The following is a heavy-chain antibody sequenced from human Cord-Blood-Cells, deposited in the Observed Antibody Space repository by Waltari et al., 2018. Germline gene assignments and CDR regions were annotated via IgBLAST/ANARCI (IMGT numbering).Heavy chain of an antibody. J-gene: IGHJ6*02. V-gene: IGHV1-3*01. Sequence: QVQLVQSGAEVKKPGASVKVSCKASGYNFTSYAMHWVRQAPGQRLEWMGWINAGNGNTKYSQKFQGRVTITRDTSASTAYMELSSLRSEDTAVYYCARAIGAVATYYYYYGMDVWGQGTTVTVSS. CDR1: GYNFTSYA. CDR3: ARAIGAVATYYYYYGMDV. CDR2: INAGNGNT. D-gene: IGHD5-12*01.